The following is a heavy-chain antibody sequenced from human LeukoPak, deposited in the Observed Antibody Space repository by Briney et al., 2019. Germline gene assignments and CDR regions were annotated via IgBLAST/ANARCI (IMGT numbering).Heavy chain of an antibody. Sequence: GGSLRLSCAASGFPLTYYAMNWVRQAPGKGLEWVPGLSSSGGSTYYADSVKGRFTISRDTSKNTLFLQMSSLRAEDTAVYYCAKDLESYYFDYWGQGTLVTVSS. CDR2: LSSSGGST. J-gene: IGHJ4*02. D-gene: IGHD3-3*01. V-gene: IGHV3-23*01. CDR3: AKDLESYYFDY. CDR1: GFPLTYYA.